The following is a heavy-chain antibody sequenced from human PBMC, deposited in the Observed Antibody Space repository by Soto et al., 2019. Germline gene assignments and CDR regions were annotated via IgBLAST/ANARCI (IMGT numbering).Heavy chain of an antibody. J-gene: IGHJ4*02. CDR3: ARYRREAVAGYTLDN. V-gene: IGHV4-59*01. Sequence: SETLSLTCTVSGGSISSNCWTWIRQPPGKGLEWIGYVYNSGSTNYNPSLKSRVTISEDTSKSQFSLKVNSMTAADTAVYYCARYRREAVAGYTLDNWGQGILVTVSS. CDR2: VYNSGST. CDR1: GGSISSNC. D-gene: IGHD6-13*01.